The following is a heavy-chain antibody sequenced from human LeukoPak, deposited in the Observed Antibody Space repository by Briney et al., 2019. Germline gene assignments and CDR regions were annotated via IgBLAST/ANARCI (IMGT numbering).Heavy chain of an antibody. CDR3: ARYPYDFRRGFYYYYMDV. CDR2: IFSNDEK. V-gene: IGHV2-26*01. D-gene: IGHD3-3*01. J-gene: IGHJ6*03. Sequence: SGRTLVNPTETITLTCTVSGFSLSNTKMGVTWIRQPPGKALEWLAHIFSNDEKSYNTSLKSRLTISKDTSKSQVVLTMTNMDPVDTATYYCARYPYDFRRGFYYYYMDVWGKGTTVTVSS. CDR1: GFSLSNTKMG.